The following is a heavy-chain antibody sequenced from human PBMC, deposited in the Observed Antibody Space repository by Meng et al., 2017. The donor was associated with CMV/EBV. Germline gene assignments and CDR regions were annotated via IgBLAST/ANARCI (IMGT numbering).Heavy chain of an antibody. D-gene: IGHD6-6*01. CDR2: ISGSGGST. J-gene: IGHJ3*02. V-gene: IGHV3-23*01. CDR1: GFTFSSYG. Sequence: LSLTCAASGFTFSSYGMHWVRQAPGKGLEWVSAISGSGGSTYYADSVKGRFTISRDNSKNTLYLQMNSLRAEDTAVYYCAKEGSSSLGGAFDIWGQGTMVTVSS. CDR3: AKEGSSSLGGAFDI.